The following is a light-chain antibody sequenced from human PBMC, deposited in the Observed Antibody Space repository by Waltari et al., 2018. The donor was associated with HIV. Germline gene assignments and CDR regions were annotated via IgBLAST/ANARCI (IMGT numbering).Light chain of an antibody. Sequence: DIQMTQSPSLLAASMGDTVTFTCRASQSVSNWLAWYQQKPGRAPKLLIYKASSLESGVPSRFSVSGSGPEFTLTISSLQPDDIATYYCQHYNSYPWTFGQGTKVEIK. CDR2: KAS. J-gene: IGKJ1*01. CDR1: QSVSNW. CDR3: QHYNSYPWT. V-gene: IGKV1-5*03.